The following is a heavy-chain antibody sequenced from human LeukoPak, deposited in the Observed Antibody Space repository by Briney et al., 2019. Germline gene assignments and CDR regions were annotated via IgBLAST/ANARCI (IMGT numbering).Heavy chain of an antibody. CDR2: INHSGST. CDR1: CGSLSGYY. CDR3: ARGIRSYYDSSGIYYFDY. V-gene: IGHV4-34*01. Sequence: MPSETLSLTCAVYCGSLSGYYWSWIRQPPGKGLEWIGEINHSGSTNYNPSLKSRVTISVDTSKNQFSLKLSSVTAADAAVYYCARGIRSYYDSSGIYYFDYWGQGTLVTVSS. D-gene: IGHD3-22*01. J-gene: IGHJ4*02.